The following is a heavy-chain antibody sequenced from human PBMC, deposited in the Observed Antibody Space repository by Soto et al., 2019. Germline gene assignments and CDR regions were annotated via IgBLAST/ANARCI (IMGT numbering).Heavy chain of an antibody. CDR1: GGTFSSYA. D-gene: IGHD3-3*01. Sequence: QVQLVQSGAEVKKPGSSVKVSCKASGGTFSSYAISWVRQAPGQGLEWMGGIIPIFGTANYAQKFRGRVTITADKSTSTAYMELGSQRSEDTAVYYCASPTREWLPPARDYYYGMDVWGQGTTVTVSS. J-gene: IGHJ6*02. CDR3: ASPTREWLPPARDYYYGMDV. CDR2: IIPIFGTA. V-gene: IGHV1-69*06.